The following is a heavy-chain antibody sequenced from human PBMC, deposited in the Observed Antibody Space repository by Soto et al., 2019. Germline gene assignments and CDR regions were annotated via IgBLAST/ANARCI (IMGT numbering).Heavy chain of an antibody. CDR2: TYYRSKWYN. V-gene: IGHV6-1*01. Sequence: PSQTLSLTCAISGDSVSSNSAAWNWIRQSPSRGLEWLGRTYYRSKWYNDYAVSVKSRITINPDTSKNQFSLQLNSVTPEDTAVYYCAWEWLVRGTGYYYYGMDVWGQGTTVTVSS. CDR1: GDSVSSNSAA. J-gene: IGHJ6*02. D-gene: IGHD6-19*01. CDR3: AWEWLVRGTGYYYYGMDV.